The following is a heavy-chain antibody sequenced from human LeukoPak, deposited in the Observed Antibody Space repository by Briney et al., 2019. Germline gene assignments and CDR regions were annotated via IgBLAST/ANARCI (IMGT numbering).Heavy chain of an antibody. Sequence: ASVKVSCKASGYTFTSYDINWVRQATGQGLEWMGWMNPNSGNTGYAQKFQGRVTMTRDTSTSTVYMELSSLRSEDTAVYYCAREGYDSSGHIDYWGQGTLVTVSS. D-gene: IGHD3-22*01. V-gene: IGHV1-8*01. CDR1: GYTFTSYD. CDR2: MNPNSGNT. J-gene: IGHJ4*02. CDR3: AREGYDSSGHIDY.